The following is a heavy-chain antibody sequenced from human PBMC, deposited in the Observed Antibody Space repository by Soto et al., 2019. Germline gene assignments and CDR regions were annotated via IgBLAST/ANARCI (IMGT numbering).Heavy chain of an antibody. J-gene: IGHJ4*02. CDR3: ASGSRRSSSVSY. CDR1: GYTFTSYD. V-gene: IGHV1-8*01. D-gene: IGHD6-6*01. Sequence: QVQLVQSGAEVKKPGASVKVSCKASGYTFTSYDINWVRQATGQGLEWMGWMNPNSGNTGYAQMLQGRVTMTRNTSISTAYMELRSRRSEDPAVYYGASGSRRSSSVSYWGQGPLVTVSS. CDR2: MNPNSGNT.